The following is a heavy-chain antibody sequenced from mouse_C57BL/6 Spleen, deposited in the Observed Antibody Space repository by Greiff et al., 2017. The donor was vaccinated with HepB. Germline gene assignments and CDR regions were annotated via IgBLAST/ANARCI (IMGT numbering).Heavy chain of an antibody. CDR3: ARRTTVVAGAMDY. CDR1: GYTFTSYW. CDR2: IDPSDSYT. J-gene: IGHJ4*01. Sequence: VQLQQPGAELVMPGASVKLSCKASGYTFTSYWMHWVKQRPGQGLEWIGEIDPSDSYTNYNQKFKGKSTLTVDKSSSTAYMQLSSLTSEDSAVYYCARRTTVVAGAMDYWGQGTSVTVSS. V-gene: IGHV1-69*01. D-gene: IGHD1-1*01.